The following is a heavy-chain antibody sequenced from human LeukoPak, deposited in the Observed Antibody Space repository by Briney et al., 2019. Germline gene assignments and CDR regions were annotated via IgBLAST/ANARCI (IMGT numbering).Heavy chain of an antibody. Sequence: GGSLRLSCAVSGFTFSSYWMHWVRQAPGKGLVWVSRINSDGSNTNSADSVKGRFTISRDNAKNTLYLQMNSLRAEDTAVYYCAISIRILGVFDYWGQGTLVTVSS. CDR3: AISIRILGVFDY. CDR1: GFTFSSYW. CDR2: INSDGSNT. D-gene: IGHD3-3*01. J-gene: IGHJ4*02. V-gene: IGHV3-74*01.